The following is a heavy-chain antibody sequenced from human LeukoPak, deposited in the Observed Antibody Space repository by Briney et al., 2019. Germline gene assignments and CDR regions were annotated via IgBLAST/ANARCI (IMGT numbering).Heavy chain of an antibody. CDR1: GFTFSSYW. CDR2: ISGDGSST. CDR3: ARELPFDY. Sequence: TGGSLRLSXAASGFTFSSYWMHWVRQAPGKGLVWVSRISGDGSSTTYAESVKGRFTISRDNAKNTLYLQMNSLRAEDTAVYYCARELPFDYWGQGTLVTVSS. V-gene: IGHV3-74*01. J-gene: IGHJ4*02.